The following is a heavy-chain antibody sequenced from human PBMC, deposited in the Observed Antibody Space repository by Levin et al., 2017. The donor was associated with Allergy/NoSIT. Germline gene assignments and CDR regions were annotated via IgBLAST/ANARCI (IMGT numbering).Heavy chain of an antibody. V-gene: IGHV1-18*01. CDR3: ARISGDRFRVFIAVASFDY. CDR2: ISAYNGNT. Sequence: EASVKVSCKASGYTFTSYGISWVRQAPGQGLEWMGWISAYNGNTNYAQKLQGRVTMTTDTSTSTAYMELRSLRSDDTAVYYCARISGDRFRVFIAVASFDYWGQGTLVTVSS. D-gene: IGHD6-19*01. J-gene: IGHJ4*02. CDR1: GYTFTSYG.